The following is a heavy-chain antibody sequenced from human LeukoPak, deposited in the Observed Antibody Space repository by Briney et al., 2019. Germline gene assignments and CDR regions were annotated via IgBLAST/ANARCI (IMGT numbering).Heavy chain of an antibody. CDR3: AKDGGYSYGYAGRFDY. CDR1: GFTVSSNY. Sequence: PGGSLRLSCAASGFTVSSNYMSWVRQAPGKGLEWVSVIYSGGSTYYADSVKGRFTISRDNAKNSLYLQMNSLRAEDTALYYCAKDGGYSYGYAGRFDYWGQGTLVTVSS. D-gene: IGHD5-18*01. CDR2: IYSGGST. V-gene: IGHV3-53*05. J-gene: IGHJ4*02.